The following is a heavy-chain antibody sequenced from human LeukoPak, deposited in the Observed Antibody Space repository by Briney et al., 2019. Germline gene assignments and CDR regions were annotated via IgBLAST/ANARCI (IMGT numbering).Heavy chain of an antibody. CDR2: IYPGDSDT. CDR3: ARRPLGYCSGGSCSSLTLDY. D-gene: IGHD2-15*01. V-gene: IGHV5-51*01. Sequence: GESLKISCKGSGYSFTSYWIGWVRQMPGKGLEWMGIIYPGDSDTRYSPSFQGQVTISADKSISTAYLQWSSLKASDTAMYYCARRPLGYCSGGSCSSLTLDYWGQGTLVTVSS. J-gene: IGHJ4*02. CDR1: GYSFTSYW.